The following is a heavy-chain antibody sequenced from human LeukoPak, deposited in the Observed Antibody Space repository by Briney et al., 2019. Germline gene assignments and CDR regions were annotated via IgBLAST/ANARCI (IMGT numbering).Heavy chain of an antibody. J-gene: IGHJ6*02. Sequence: GESLKISCKGSGYSFTSYWIGWVRQMPGKGLEWMGIIYPGDSDTRYSPSFQGQVTISADKSISTAYLQWSSLKASDTAMYYCARHFHLSGSTDYYGMDVRGQGTTVTVSS. CDR1: GYSFTSYW. CDR2: IYPGDSDT. CDR3: ARHFHLSGSTDYYGMDV. V-gene: IGHV5-51*01. D-gene: IGHD2-2*01.